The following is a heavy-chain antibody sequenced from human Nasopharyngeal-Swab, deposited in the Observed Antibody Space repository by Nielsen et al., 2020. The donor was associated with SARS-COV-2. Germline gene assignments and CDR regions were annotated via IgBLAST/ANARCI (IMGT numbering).Heavy chain of an antibody. V-gene: IGHV3-23*01. D-gene: IGHD3-16*01. J-gene: IGHJ4*02. Sequence: GESLKISCAASGITFSSYVMSWVRQAPGKGLEWVSSIRGSGGSTYHADSVKGRFTISRDNSKNTPYLQMNSLRAEDTAVYYCARDPTLGGMIEDYYFDYWGQGTLVTVSS. CDR3: ARDPTLGGMIEDYYFDY. CDR1: GITFSSYV. CDR2: IRGSGGST.